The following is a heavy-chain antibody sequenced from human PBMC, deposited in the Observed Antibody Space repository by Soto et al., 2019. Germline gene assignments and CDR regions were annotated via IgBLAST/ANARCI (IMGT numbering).Heavy chain of an antibody. CDR3: ARDHGYYDILTGYYNYYGMDV. D-gene: IGHD3-9*01. J-gene: IGHJ6*02. Sequence: PGGSLRLSCAASGFTFSDYYMSWIRQAPGKGLEWVSYISSSSSYTNYADSVKGRFTISRDNAKNSLYLQMNSLRAEDTAVYYCARDHGYYDILTGYYNYYGMDVWGQGTTVTVSS. CDR2: ISSSSSYT. V-gene: IGHV3-11*05. CDR1: GFTFSDYY.